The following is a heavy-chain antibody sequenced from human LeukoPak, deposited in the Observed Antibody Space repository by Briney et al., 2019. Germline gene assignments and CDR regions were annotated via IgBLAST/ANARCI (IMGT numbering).Heavy chain of an antibody. J-gene: IGHJ3*02. CDR2: FDPEDGET. D-gene: IGHD3-22*01. V-gene: IGHV1-24*01. CDR1: GYTLTELS. Sequence: GASVKVSCKVSGYTLTELSMHWVRQAPGKGLEWMGGFDPEDGETIYAQKFQGRVTMTEDTSTDTAYMELSSLRSEDTAVYYCATVFPVITTVVAEDAFDIWGQGTMVTVSS. CDR3: ATVFPVITTVVAEDAFDI.